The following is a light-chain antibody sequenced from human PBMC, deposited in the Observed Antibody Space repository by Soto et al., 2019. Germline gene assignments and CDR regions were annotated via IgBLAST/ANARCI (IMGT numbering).Light chain of an antibody. Sequence: QSVLTQPASVSGSPGQSITISCTGSSSDVGGYSYVSWYQHHPGKAPKLIIYEVFNRPSGVSYRFSGSKSGNTASLTISGLQAEDEADYYCSSYASTSTLLFGGGTQLTVL. CDR3: SSYASTSTLL. V-gene: IGLV2-14*01. CDR2: EVF. CDR1: SSDVGGYSY. J-gene: IGLJ2*01.